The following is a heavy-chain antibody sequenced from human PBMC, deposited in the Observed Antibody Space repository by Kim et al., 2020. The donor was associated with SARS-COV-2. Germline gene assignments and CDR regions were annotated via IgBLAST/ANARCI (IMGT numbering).Heavy chain of an antibody. J-gene: IGHJ4*02. CDR1: GGSISSYY. Sequence: SETLSLTCTVSGGSISSYYWSWIRQPPGKGLEWIGYIYYSGSTDYNPSLKSPVTISVDTSKNQFSLKLSSVTAADTAMYYCARLQGSGWYLDYWGQGTLVTVSS. D-gene: IGHD6-19*01. V-gene: IGHV4-59*08. CDR3: ARLQGSGWYLDY. CDR2: IYYSGST.